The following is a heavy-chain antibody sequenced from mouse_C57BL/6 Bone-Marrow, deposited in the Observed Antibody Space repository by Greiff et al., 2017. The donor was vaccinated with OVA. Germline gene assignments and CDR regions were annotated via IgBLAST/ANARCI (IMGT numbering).Heavy chain of an antibody. J-gene: IGHJ2*01. D-gene: IGHD1-1*01. CDR2: IYPRSGNT. CDR1: GYTFTSYG. CDR3: ARYPTVVAGDFDY. V-gene: IGHV1-81*01. Sequence: LVESGAELARPGASVKLSCKASGYTFTSYGISWVKQRTGQGLEWIGEIYPRSGNTYYNEKFKGKATLTADKSSSTAYMELRSLTSEDSAVYFCARYPTVVAGDFDYWGQGTTLTVSS.